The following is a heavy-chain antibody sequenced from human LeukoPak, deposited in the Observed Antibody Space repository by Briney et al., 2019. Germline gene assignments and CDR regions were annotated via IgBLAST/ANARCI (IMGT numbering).Heavy chain of an antibody. Sequence: GGSLRLSCAASGFTFSSYSMNWVRQAPGKGREWVSSISSSSSYIYYADSVKGRFTISRDNAKNSLYLQMNSLRAEDTAVYYCARLAHSGYDLQYFDYWGQGTLVTVSS. V-gene: IGHV3-21*01. CDR3: ARLAHSGYDLQYFDY. CDR1: GFTFSSYS. D-gene: IGHD5-12*01. J-gene: IGHJ4*02. CDR2: ISSSSSYI.